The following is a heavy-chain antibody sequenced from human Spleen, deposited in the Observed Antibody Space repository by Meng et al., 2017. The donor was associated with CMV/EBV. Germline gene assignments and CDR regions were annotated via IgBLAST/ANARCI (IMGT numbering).Heavy chain of an antibody. CDR1: GYTFTSYG. D-gene: IGHD2-2*01. CDR2: ISAYNGNT. Sequence: ASVKVSCKASGYTFTSYGISWVRQAPGQGLEWMGWISAYNGNTNYAQKLQGRVTMTTDTSTSTAYMELRSLRSDDTAVYYCARDLACSSASCYAESGYYFDNWGQGALVTVSS. V-gene: IGHV1-18*01. J-gene: IGHJ4*02. CDR3: ARDLACSSASCYAESGYYFDN.